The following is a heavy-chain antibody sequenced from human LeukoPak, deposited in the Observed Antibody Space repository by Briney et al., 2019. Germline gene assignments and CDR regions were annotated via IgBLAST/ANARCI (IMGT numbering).Heavy chain of an antibody. J-gene: IGHJ4*02. V-gene: IGHV4-39*07. CDR1: GGSISSTNYY. D-gene: IGHD6-19*01. Sequence: SETLSLTCTVSGGSISSTNYYWGWIRQPPGKGLEWIGTIYYTGTTYYNPSLTSRVTISVDTSKNQFSLKLSSVTAADTAVYYYARVGSSGWSPSPFDYWGQGTLVTVSS. CDR3: ARVGSSGWSPSPFDY. CDR2: IYYTGTT.